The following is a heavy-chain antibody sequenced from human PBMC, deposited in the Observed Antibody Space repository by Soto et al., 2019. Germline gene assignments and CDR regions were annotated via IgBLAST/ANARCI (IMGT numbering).Heavy chain of an antibody. J-gene: IGHJ4*02. CDR2: TRNKVNSYTT. D-gene: IGHD6-19*01. Sequence: GGPLRLSWAVSGFTFSDHYMEWVRQAPGKGLEWVGRTRNKVNSYTTEYAASVKGRFTISRDDSKNSLYLQMNSLKTEDTAVYYCARGGSGPSGAFDYWGQGTLVSVSS. CDR3: ARGGSGPSGAFDY. CDR1: GFTFSDHY. V-gene: IGHV3-72*01.